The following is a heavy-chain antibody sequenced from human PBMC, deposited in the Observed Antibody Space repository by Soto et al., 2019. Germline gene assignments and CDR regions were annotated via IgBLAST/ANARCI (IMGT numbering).Heavy chain of an antibody. V-gene: IGHV1-18*01. CDR2: ISAYNGNT. J-gene: IGHJ6*02. Sequence: QVQLVQSGAEVKKPGASVKVSCKASGYTFTSYGISWVRQAPGQGLEWMGWISAYNGNTNYAQKLQGRVTMTTDTSTSTAYMEPRSLRSDDTAVYYCGREIRYYGSGSRMDVWGQGTTVTVSS. D-gene: IGHD3-10*01. CDR3: GREIRYYGSGSRMDV. CDR1: GYTFTSYG.